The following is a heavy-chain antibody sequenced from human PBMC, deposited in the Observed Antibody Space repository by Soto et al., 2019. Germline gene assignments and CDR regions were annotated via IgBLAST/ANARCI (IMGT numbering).Heavy chain of an antibody. CDR3: ARYVEYSRSSDY. D-gene: IGHD6-6*01. Sequence: SETLSLTCTVSGGSFTSTNYFWGWIRQPPGKGLEWIGYMYYNGNTFYSPSLKSRVAMSVDTSKSQFSLELSSVTAADTAVYYCARYVEYSRSSDYWGQGTLVTVSS. V-gene: IGHV4-39*01. CDR1: GGSFTSTNYF. CDR2: MYYNGNT. J-gene: IGHJ4*02.